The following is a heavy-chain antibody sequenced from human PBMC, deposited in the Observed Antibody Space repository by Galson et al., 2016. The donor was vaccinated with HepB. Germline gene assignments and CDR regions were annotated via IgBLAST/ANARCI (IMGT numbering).Heavy chain of an antibody. CDR1: GFTFSSYT. CDR2: VSGSGGSI. Sequence: SLRLSCAASGFTFSSYTMTWVRQAPGEGLGWVAGVSGSGGSIYYAASVQGRFRLSRDNSKNTAYLEMSSLQVQDSAVYYCAKDSSSYYYGGHDFWGQGTLVTVSS. D-gene: IGHD3-22*01. V-gene: IGHV3-23*01. CDR3: AKDSSSYYYGGHDF. J-gene: IGHJ4*02.